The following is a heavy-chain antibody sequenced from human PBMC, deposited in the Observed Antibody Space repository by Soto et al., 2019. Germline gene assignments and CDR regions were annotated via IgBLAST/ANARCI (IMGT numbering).Heavy chain of an antibody. CDR2: ISSNGGST. CDR3: VTIRGGWLQFMAFDI. CDR1: GFTFSSYA. D-gene: IGHD5-12*01. J-gene: IGHJ3*02. Sequence: EVQLVESGGGLVQPGGSLRLSCSASGFTFSSYAMHWVRQAPGKGLEYVSAISSNGGSTYYADSVKGRFTISRDNSKNTLYLQMSSLRAEDTAVYYCVTIRGGWLQFMAFDIWGQGTMVTVSS. V-gene: IGHV3-64D*06.